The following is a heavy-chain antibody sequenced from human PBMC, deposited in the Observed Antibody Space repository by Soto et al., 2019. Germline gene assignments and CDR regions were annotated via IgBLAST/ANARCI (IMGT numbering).Heavy chain of an antibody. Sequence: QVQLVESGGGVVQPGRSLRLSCAASGFTFSDYAMHWVRQAPGRGPEWLALISFNGINTYYADSVKGRFTISRDNPKNTLYLQMNTLSPEDTAVYYCARDVSGFEYFDFWGQGTLVTISS. CDR2: ISFNGINT. J-gene: IGHJ4*02. CDR3: ARDVSGFEYFDF. CDR1: GFTFSDYA. D-gene: IGHD3-9*01. V-gene: IGHV3-30-3*01.